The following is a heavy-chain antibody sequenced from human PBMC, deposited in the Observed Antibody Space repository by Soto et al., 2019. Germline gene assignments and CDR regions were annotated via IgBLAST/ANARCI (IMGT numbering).Heavy chain of an antibody. CDR1: GGSFSGYD. CDR3: ARDKITGLFDY. Sequence: QVQLQQWGAGLLKPSETLSLTCAVYGGSFSGYDWTWIRQPPGTGLEWIGEINHSGSSNYNPSLKSRVTISVDTSKNQFSLKLTSVTAADTAVYYCARDKITGLFDYWGQGTLVTLSS. V-gene: IGHV4-34*01. D-gene: IGHD2-8*02. J-gene: IGHJ4*02. CDR2: INHSGSS.